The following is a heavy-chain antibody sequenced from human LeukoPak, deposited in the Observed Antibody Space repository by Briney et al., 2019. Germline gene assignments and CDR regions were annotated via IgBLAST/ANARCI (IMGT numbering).Heavy chain of an antibody. CDR2: IWYDGSNK. CDR3: AKDKGAHDSSGWYWGAFDI. D-gene: IGHD6-19*01. J-gene: IGHJ3*02. Sequence: GRSLRLSCAASGFTFSSYGMHWVRQAPGKGLEWVAVIWYDGSNKYYADSVKDRFTISRDNSKNTLYLQMNSLRAEDTAVYYCAKDKGAHDSSGWYWGAFDIWGQGTMVTVSS. CDR1: GFTFSSYG. V-gene: IGHV3-33*06.